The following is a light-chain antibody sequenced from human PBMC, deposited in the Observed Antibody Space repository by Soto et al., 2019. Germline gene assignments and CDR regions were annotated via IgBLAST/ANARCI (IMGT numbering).Light chain of an antibody. J-gene: IGKJ1*01. V-gene: IGKV3-20*01. CDR2: GAS. CDR3: QQYGSSPGT. CDR1: QSVSSSH. Sequence: LKQSPGTLSLSPGERATLSCRASQSVSSSHLAWYQQKRGQAPRLLIYGASSRATGIPDKFSGSGSGTDFTLTIDGLEPGDFAVYYCQQYGSSPGTFGQGTKVDIK.